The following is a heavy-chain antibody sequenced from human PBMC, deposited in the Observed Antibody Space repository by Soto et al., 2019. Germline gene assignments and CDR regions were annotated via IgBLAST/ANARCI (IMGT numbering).Heavy chain of an antibody. CDR2: IYYSGST. Sequence: QVQLQESGPGLVKPSETLSLTCTVSGGSISSYYWSWIRQPPGKGLEWIGYIYYSGSTKYNPSLKTRVTIPVGTSKNQFSLKLSSVTAADTAVYYCARGRGDTAMAWYYWGQGTPVNDSS. CDR3: ARGRGDTAMAWYY. V-gene: IGHV4-59*01. J-gene: IGHJ4*02. D-gene: IGHD5-18*01. CDR1: GGSISSYY.